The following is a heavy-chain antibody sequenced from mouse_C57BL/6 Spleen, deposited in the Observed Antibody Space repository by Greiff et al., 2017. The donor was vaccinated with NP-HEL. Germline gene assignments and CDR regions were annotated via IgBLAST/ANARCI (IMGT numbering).Heavy chain of an antibody. CDR2: IDPSDSYT. V-gene: IGHV1-59*01. Sequence: VQLQQPGAELVRPGTSVKLSCKASGYTFTSYWMHWVKQRPGQGLEWIGVIDPSDSYTNYNQKFKGKATLTVDTSSSTAYMQLSSLTSEDSAVYYCAKGDSSCYFDYWGQGTTLTVSS. J-gene: IGHJ2*01. D-gene: IGHD3-2*02. CDR1: GYTFTSYW. CDR3: AKGDSSCYFDY.